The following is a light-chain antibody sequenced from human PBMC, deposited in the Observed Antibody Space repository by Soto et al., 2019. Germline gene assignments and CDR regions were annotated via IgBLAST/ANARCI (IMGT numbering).Light chain of an antibody. CDR1: QSVSSN. J-gene: IGKJ4*01. CDR2: GAS. CDR3: QHYNHWPQLS. V-gene: IGKV3-15*01. Sequence: EIMMKQSPATRSVTPGERATLSCRASQSVSSNLAWYQQKPGQAPRLLIYGASTRATGIAARFSGSGSGTEFTLTISSLQSEDSALYYCQHYNHWPQLSFGGGTKVDIK.